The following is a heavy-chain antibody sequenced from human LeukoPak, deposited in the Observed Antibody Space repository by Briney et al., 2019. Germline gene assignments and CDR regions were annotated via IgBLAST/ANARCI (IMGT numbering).Heavy chain of an antibody. CDR3: AKGDTAMVLNFDY. V-gene: IGHV3-9*01. J-gene: IGHJ4*02. CDR2: ISWNGLNI. CDR1: GFTFDDYA. Sequence: PGRSLRLPCAASGFTFDDYAMHWARHAPEKGLEWVSGISWNGLNIGYADSVKGRFTISRDNAKNSLYLQMSSLRADDTALYYCAKGDTAMVLNFDYLGQGILVTVSS. D-gene: IGHD5-18*01.